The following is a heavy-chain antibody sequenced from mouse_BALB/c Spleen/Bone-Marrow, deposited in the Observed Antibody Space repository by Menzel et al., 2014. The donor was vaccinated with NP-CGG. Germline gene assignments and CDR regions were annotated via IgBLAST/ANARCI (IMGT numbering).Heavy chain of an antibody. D-gene: IGHD2-4*01. J-gene: IGHJ1*01. V-gene: IGHV1-69*02. CDR1: GYTFTSYW. CDR3: ARARSTVITTWYFDV. CDR2: IDPSDSYT. Sequence: VQLQQSGAELVKPGASVKLSCKASGYTFTSYWMHLVKQRPGQGLEWIGEIDPSDSYTNYNQKFKGKATLTVDTSSSTAYIQLSSLSSEDSAVYFCARARSTVITTWYFDVWGAGTTVTVSS.